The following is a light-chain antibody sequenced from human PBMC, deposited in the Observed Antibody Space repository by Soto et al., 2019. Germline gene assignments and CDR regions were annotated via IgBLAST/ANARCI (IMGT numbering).Light chain of an antibody. Sequence: DIVMTQSPDSLAVSLGERATINCKSSQSVLYSSNNNSYLAWYQQKPRQPPKLLIYWASTRESGVPDRFSGSGSGTDFTLTISSLQAEDVAVYYCQQYYATPRTFGQGTKVEIK. V-gene: IGKV4-1*01. CDR1: QSVLYSSNNNSY. J-gene: IGKJ1*01. CDR3: QQYYATPRT. CDR2: WAS.